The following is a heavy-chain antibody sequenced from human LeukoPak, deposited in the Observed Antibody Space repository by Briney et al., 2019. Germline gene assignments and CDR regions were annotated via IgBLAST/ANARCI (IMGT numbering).Heavy chain of an antibody. CDR1: GYTFHSYD. CDR2: INPNSGGT. J-gene: IGHJ5*02. Sequence: ASVKVSCKASGYTFHSYDINWVRQATGQGLEWMGWINPNSGGTNYAQKFQGRVTMNRDTSISTAYMELSRLRSEDTAVYYCARSGVVVVPAAITTNWFDPWGQGTLVTVSS. V-gene: IGHV1-2*02. D-gene: IGHD2-2*02. CDR3: ARSGVVVVPAAITTNWFDP.